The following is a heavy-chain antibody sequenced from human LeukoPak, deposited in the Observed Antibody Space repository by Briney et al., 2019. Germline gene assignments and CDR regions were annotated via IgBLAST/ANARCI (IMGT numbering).Heavy chain of an antibody. Sequence: ASVKVSCKASGYTLTGYYMHWVRQAPGQGLEWMGWINPNSGGTNYAQKFQGRVTMTRDTSISTAYMELSRLRSDDTAVYYCAAGPMVRGGGDYWGQGTLVTVSS. CDR1: GYTLTGYY. D-gene: IGHD3-10*01. CDR3: AAGPMVRGGGDY. V-gene: IGHV1-2*02. J-gene: IGHJ4*02. CDR2: INPNSGGT.